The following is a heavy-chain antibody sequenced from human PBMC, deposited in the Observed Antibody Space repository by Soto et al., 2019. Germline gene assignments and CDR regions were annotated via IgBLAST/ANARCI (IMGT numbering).Heavy chain of an antibody. D-gene: IGHD3-22*01. CDR3: ASDYYDSSGYYND. CDR1: GGTFSSYT. Sequence: GASVKVSCKASGGTFSSYTISWVRQAPGQGLEWMGRIIPILGIANYAQKFQGRVTITADKSTSTAYMELSSLRSEDTAVYYCASDYYDSSGYYNDWGKGTLVTVSS. J-gene: IGHJ4*02. V-gene: IGHV1-69*02. CDR2: IIPILGIA.